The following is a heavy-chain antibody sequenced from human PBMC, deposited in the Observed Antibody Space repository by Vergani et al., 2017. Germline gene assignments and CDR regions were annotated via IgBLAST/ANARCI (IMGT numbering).Heavy chain of an antibody. CDR2: IYYSVST. D-gene: IGHD1-26*01. CDR3: ARLGVEWELLAGY. Sequence: QLQLQESGPGLVKPSETLSLTRTVSVGSTSSSIYYCGWIRQPPGKGLEWIGSIYYSVSTYYNPSLKSRVTISVATSKNQFSLKMSSVTAADTAVYYCARLGVEWELLAGYWGQGTLVTVSS. CDR1: VGSTSSSIYY. V-gene: IGHV4-39*01. J-gene: IGHJ4*02.